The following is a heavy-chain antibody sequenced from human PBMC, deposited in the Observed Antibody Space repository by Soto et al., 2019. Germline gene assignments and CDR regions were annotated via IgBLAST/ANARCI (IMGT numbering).Heavy chain of an antibody. Sequence: NPSETLSLTCTVSGGSISSGGYYWSWIRQHPGKGLEWIGYIYYSGSTYYNPSLKSRVTISVDTSKNQFSLKLSSVTAADTAVYYCARVAFEGAAPYYFDYWGQGTLVTVSS. J-gene: IGHJ4*02. CDR1: GGSISSGGYY. D-gene: IGHD6-13*01. V-gene: IGHV4-31*03. CDR3: ARVAFEGAAPYYFDY. CDR2: IYYSGST.